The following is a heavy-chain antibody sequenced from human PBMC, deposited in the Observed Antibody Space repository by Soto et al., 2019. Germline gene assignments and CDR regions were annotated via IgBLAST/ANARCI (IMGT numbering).Heavy chain of an antibody. Sequence: GGSLRLSCAASGFTFSSYGMHWVRQAPGKGLEWVAVISYDGSNKYYADSVKGRFTISRDNSKNTLYLQMNSLRAEDTAVYYCAKDNNWNYDYWGQGTLVTVSS. CDR3: AKDNNWNYDY. D-gene: IGHD1-7*01. CDR1: GFTFSSYG. J-gene: IGHJ4*02. V-gene: IGHV3-30*18. CDR2: ISYDGSNK.